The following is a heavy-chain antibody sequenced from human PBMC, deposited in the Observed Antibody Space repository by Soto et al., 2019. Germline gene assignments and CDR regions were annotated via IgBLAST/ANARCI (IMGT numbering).Heavy chain of an antibody. CDR2: ISAYNGNT. CDR1: GYTFTSYG. V-gene: IGHV1-18*04. CDR3: ARDLTAPIVVVPAAKGYGMDV. J-gene: IGHJ6*02. D-gene: IGHD2-2*01. Sequence: ASVKVSCKASGYTFTSYGISWVRQAPGQGLEWMGWISAYNGNTNYAQKLQGRVTMTTGTSTSTAYMELRSLRSDDTAVYYCARDLTAPIVVVPAAKGYGMDVWGQGTTVTVSS.